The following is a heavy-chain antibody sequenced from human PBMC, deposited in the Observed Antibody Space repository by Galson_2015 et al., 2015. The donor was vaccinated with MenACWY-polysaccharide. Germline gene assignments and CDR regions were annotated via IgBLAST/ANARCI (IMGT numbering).Heavy chain of an antibody. J-gene: IGHJ5*02. D-gene: IGHD3-10*01. CDR1: GGSISRTSHY. Sequence: SETLSLTCTVSGGSISRTSHYWAWIRRPPGKGLEWIGSIYDSGTTYYNPSLKSRVTISVDTSKNQFSLNVTSVTAADTAVYFCARDSHYYGSGSYGWFDPWGQGILVPVSS. V-gene: IGHV4-39*07. CDR2: IYDSGTT. CDR3: ARDSHYYGSGSYGWFDP.